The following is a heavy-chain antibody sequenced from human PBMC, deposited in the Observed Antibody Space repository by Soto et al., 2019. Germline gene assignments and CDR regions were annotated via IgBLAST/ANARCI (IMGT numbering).Heavy chain of an antibody. D-gene: IGHD1-7*01. CDR1: GFTFSSYS. CDR2: ISSSSSYI. V-gene: IGHV3-21*01. J-gene: IGHJ4*02. CDR3: ARYSGTTSELFDY. Sequence: PGGSLRLSCAASGFTFSSYSMNWVRQAPGKGLEWVSSISSSSSYIYYADSVKGRFTISRDNAKNSLYLQMNSLRAEDTAVYYCARYSGTTSELFDYWGQGTLVTVSS.